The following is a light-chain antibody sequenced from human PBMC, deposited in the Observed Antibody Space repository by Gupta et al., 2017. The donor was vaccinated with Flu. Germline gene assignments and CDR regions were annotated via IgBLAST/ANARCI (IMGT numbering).Light chain of an antibody. CDR3: HSYEDSRNAWV. Sequence: YSTRRGDVVGGYVYFFWHHPSTAPATMLFIYKERHRGSAVPARFSVSKSATTASLTISTLQAEDDADYYCHSYEDSRNAWVFGGGTKLTVL. V-gene: IGLV2-11*01. CDR1: GDVVGGYVY. J-gene: IGLJ3*02. CDR2: KER.